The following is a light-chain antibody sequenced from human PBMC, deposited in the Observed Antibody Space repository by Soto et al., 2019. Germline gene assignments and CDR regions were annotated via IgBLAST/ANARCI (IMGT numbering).Light chain of an antibody. J-gene: IGKJ5*01. CDR1: QRVSSY. V-gene: IGKV3-15*01. CDR3: QQYNSWPPIT. Sequence: ATQSLFPGARNSHSCRAGQRVSSYLVWYQQKPGQCPRLLIYGTSTRAGGVPARFSGGGSGTEFTLPTTSLQSEDFAVYYCQQYNSWPPITFGQGTRLEIK. CDR2: GTS.